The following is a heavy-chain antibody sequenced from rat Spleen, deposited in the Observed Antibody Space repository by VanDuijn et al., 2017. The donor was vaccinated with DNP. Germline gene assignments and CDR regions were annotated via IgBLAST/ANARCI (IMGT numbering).Heavy chain of an antibody. CDR1: GFTFSNYD. J-gene: IGHJ2*01. D-gene: IGHD1-2*01. CDR3: ASPAISPFDY. V-gene: IGHV5-25*01. Sequence: EVQLVESGGGLVQPGRSLKLSCAASGFTFSNYDMAWVRQAPTKGLEWVASISTSGGSTYYRDSVKGRFTVSRDNAKSTLYLQMDSLRSEDTATYYCASPAISPFDYWGQGVMVTVSS. CDR2: ISTSGGST.